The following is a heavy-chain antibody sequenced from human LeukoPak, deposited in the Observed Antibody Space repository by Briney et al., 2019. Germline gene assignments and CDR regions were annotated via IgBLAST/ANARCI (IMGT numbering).Heavy chain of an antibody. CDR3: ARDTYYYGSGINYYYYYGMDV. J-gene: IGHJ6*02. CDR2: ISAYNGNT. D-gene: IGHD3-10*01. CDR1: GYTFTSYG. V-gene: IGHV1-18*01. Sequence: ASVKVSCKASGYTFTSYGISWVRQAPGQGLEWMGRISAYNGNTNYAQKLQGRVTMTTDTSTSTAYMELRSLRSDDTAVYYCARDTYYYGSGINYYYYYGMDVWGQGTTVTVSS.